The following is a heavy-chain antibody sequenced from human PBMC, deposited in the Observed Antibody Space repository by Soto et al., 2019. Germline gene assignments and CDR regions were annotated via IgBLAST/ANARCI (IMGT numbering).Heavy chain of an antibody. J-gene: IGHJ6*02. CDR3: ARGDSTDCSNGVCSFFYNHDMDV. CDR2: INPKSGGT. D-gene: IGHD2-8*01. V-gene: IGHV1-2*04. Sequence: GASVKVSCKASGFSFTDYHIHWVRQAPGQGLEWLGRINPKSGGTSTAQKFQGWVTMTTDTSISTASMELSRLTSDDTAIYYCARGDSTDCSNGVCSFFYNHDMDVWGQGTTVTVSS. CDR1: GFSFTDYH.